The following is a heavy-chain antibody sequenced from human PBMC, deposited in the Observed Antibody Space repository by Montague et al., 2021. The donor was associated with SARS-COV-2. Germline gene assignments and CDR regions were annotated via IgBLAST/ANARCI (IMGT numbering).Heavy chain of an antibody. CDR2: IYYSGST. Sequence: SETLSLTCTLSGGSISSYYWSWIRQPRGKGLEWIGYIYYSGSTNXNPSLKSRVTISVDTSKNQFSLKLSSVTAADTAVYYCARDSGGSSPEDWLGFDPWGQGTLVTVSS. V-gene: IGHV4-59*01. J-gene: IGHJ5*02. CDR3: ARDSGGSSPEDWLGFDP. D-gene: IGHD2-15*01. CDR1: GGSISSYY.